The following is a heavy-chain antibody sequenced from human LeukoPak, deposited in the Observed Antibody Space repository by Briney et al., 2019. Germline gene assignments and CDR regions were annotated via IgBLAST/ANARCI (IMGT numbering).Heavy chain of an antibody. V-gene: IGHV1-2*02. CDR2: INPNSGGT. D-gene: IGHD3-22*01. CDR1: GYTFTGYC. J-gene: IGHJ3*02. CDR3: AREYYDTSGRKYPFDI. Sequence: ASVKVSCKASGYTFTGYCIHWVRQAPGQGLEWMAWINPNSGGTNYAQKFQGRVTMTRDTSISTAYMELSRLRSDDTAVYYCAREYYDTSGRKYPFDIWGQGTMVTVSS.